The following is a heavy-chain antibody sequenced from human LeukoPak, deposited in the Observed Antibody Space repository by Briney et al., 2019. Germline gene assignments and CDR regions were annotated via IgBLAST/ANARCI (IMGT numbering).Heavy chain of an antibody. D-gene: IGHD3-9*01. CDR3: AGGTGFIIKD. V-gene: IGHV3-33*01. CDR2: IWYDGSNK. J-gene: IGHJ4*02. Sequence: AGGSLRLSCAASGFTFSSYGMHWVRQAPGKGLEWVAVIWYDGSNKYYADSVKGRFTISRDNAKNSLYLQMNNLRVEDTAMYYCAGGTGFIIKDWGQGTLVTVSS. CDR1: GFTFSSYG.